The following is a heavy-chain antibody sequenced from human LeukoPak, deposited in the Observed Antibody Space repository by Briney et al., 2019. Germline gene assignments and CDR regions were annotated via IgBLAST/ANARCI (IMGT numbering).Heavy chain of an antibody. CDR2: IYHSGST. CDR3: AGEGYCSSTSCYYYFDY. J-gene: IGHJ4*02. D-gene: IGHD2-2*01. Sequence: SETLTLTCAVSGYSISSGYYWGWIRQPPGKGLEWIGSIYHSGSTYYNPSLKSRVTISVDTSKNQFSLKLSSVTAADTAVYYCAGEGYCSSTSCYYYFDYWGQGTLVTVSS. CDR1: GYSISSGYY. V-gene: IGHV4-38-2*01.